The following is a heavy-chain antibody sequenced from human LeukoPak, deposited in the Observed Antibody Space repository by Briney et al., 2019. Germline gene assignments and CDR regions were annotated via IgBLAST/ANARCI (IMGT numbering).Heavy chain of an antibody. Sequence: SETLSLTCTVSGGSISTYYWSWIRQPPGKGLEWIGYIYYTGSTSYNPSLKSRVTISVDTSKNQFSLKLSSVTAADTAVYYCARRVAVAGTIDYWGQGTLVTVSS. CDR3: ARRVAVAGTIDY. J-gene: IGHJ4*02. D-gene: IGHD6-19*01. CDR2: IYYTGST. CDR1: GGSISTYY. V-gene: IGHV4-59*08.